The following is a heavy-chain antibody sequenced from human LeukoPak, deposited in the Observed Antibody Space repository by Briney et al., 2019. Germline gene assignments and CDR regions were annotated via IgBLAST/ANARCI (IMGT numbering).Heavy chain of an antibody. J-gene: IGHJ4*02. V-gene: IGHV4-39*07. CDR2: IYYSGST. CDR1: GGSINSSSYY. Sequence: SETLSLTCTVSGGSINSSSYYWGWIRQPPGKGLEWIGSIYYSGSTYSNPSLKSRVTISVDTSKNQFSLKLNSVTAADTAVYYCASVRDSGWYYFDHWGQGTLVTVSS. CDR3: ASVRDSGWYYFDH. D-gene: IGHD6-19*01.